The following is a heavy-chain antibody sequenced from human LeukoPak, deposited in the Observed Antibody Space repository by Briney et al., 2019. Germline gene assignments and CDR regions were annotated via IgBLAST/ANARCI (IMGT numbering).Heavy chain of an antibody. D-gene: IGHD6-13*01. V-gene: IGHV3-48*04. CDR1: GFTFSSYN. J-gene: IGHJ4*02. CDR2: ISSSSSTI. Sequence: GGSLRLSCAASGFTFSSYNMNWVRQAPGKGLEWVSYISSSSSTIYYADSVKGRFTISRDNAKNSLYLQMNSLRAEDTAVYYCASIAAAGTFDYWGQGTLVTVSS. CDR3: ASIAAAGTFDY.